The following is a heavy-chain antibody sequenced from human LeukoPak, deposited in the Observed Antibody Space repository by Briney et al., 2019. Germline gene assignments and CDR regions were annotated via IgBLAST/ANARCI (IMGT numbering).Heavy chain of an antibody. CDR1: GGSISSHY. V-gene: IGHV4-59*08. D-gene: IGHD6-6*01. CDR2: IFYSGST. Sequence: SSETLSPTCTVSGGSISSHYWSWIRQPPGKGLEWIGYIFYSGSTNYNPSLKSRVTISVDTSKNRFSLKLRSVTAADTAVYYCARSGYSSSYYFDYWGQGTLVTVSS. J-gene: IGHJ4*02. CDR3: ARSGYSSSYYFDY.